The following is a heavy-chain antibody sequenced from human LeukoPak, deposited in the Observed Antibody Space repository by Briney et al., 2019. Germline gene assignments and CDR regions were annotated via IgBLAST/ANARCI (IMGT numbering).Heavy chain of an antibody. CDR3: ARDLRGLTGIY. CDR2: ISYDGSNK. J-gene: IGHJ4*02. D-gene: IGHD3-10*01. Sequence: PGGSLRLSCAASGFTFSSYAMHWVRQAPGKGLEWVAVISYDGSNKYYADSVKGRFTISRDNSKNTLYLQMNSLRAEDTAVYYCARDLRGLTGIYWGQGTLVTVSS. CDR1: GFTFSSYA. V-gene: IGHV3-30-3*01.